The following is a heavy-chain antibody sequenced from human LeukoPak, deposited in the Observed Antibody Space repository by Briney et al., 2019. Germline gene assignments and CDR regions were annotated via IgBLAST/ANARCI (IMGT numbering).Heavy chain of an antibody. Sequence: PGGSLRLSCAASGFTFDDYAMYWVRQAPGKGLEWVSGISWNSNSVVYADSVKGRFTISRDNAKNSLYLQMNSLRAEDTALYYCAKASGSGGYYNYDYWGQGTLVTVSS. CDR3: AKASGSGGYYNYDY. CDR2: ISWNSNSV. CDR1: GFTFDDYA. D-gene: IGHD3-10*01. V-gene: IGHV3-9*01. J-gene: IGHJ4*02.